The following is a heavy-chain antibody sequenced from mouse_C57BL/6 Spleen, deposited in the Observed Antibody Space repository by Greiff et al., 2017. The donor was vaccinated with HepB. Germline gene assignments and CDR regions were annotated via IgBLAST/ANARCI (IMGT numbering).Heavy chain of an antibody. CDR2: IDPANGNT. D-gene: IGHD1-1*01. Sequence: VQLQHSVAELVRPGASVKLSCTASGFNIKNTYMHWVKQRPEQGLEWIGRIDPANGNTKYAPKFQGKATITADTSSNTAYLQLSSLTSEDTAIYYCAGGDYYGSSPWFAYWGQGTLVTVSA. J-gene: IGHJ3*01. CDR3: AGGDYYGSSPWFAY. V-gene: IGHV14-3*01. CDR1: GFNIKNTY.